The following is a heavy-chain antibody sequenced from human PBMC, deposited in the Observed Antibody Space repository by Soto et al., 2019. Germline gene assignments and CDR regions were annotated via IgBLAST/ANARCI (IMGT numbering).Heavy chain of an antibody. J-gene: IGHJ6*02. V-gene: IGHV3-74*01. CDR3: ARGLKNYYAMDV. D-gene: IGHD3-16*01. CDR2: LNSDGSSK. CDR1: GFTFNSYW. Sequence: EVQLVESGGGLVQPGGSLRLSCAASGFTFNSYWMHWVRQAPWKGLVWVSRLNSDGSSKYYGDSMKGRFTISRDNAENTVYLQMNSLRDEDTAVYFCARGLKNYYAMDVWGQGTTVTVSS.